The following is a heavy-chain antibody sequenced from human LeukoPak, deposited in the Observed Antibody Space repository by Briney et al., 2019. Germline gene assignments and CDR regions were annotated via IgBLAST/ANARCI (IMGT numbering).Heavy chain of an antibody. Sequence: SETLSLTCTVSGGSISTYYWSWIRQPPGKGLEWIGHIYSRGSTNYNPSLGDRVAISVDTSKNQFSLMLNSVTAADTAIYYCGRDQEPTHGRVIGHWGQGTLVTVSS. D-gene: IGHD2-15*01. CDR3: GRDQEPTHGRVIGH. V-gene: IGHV4-59*01. J-gene: IGHJ4*02. CDR1: GGSISTYY. CDR2: IYSRGST.